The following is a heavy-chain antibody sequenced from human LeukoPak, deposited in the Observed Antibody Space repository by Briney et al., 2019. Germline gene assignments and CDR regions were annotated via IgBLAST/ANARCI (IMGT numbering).Heavy chain of an antibody. J-gene: IGHJ2*01. D-gene: IGHD2-15*01. Sequence: ASVKVSCKASGFTFSAYCIHWVRQAPGQGLEWMGWINPNTGDTNFAQKFQGRVAMTRDTSLSTAYMDLSRLTSDDTAVYYCARDWPGISLHFDLWGRGTLITVSS. CDR2: INPNTGDT. CDR3: ARDWPGISLHFDL. V-gene: IGHV1-2*02. CDR1: GFTFSAYC.